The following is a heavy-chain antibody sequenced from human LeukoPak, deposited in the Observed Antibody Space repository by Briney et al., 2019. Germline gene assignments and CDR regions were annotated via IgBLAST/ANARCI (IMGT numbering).Heavy chain of an antibody. V-gene: IGHV1-69*06. J-gene: IGHJ3*02. CDR1: GGIFTTYA. D-gene: IGHD2-15*01. Sequence: SVKVSCKASGGIFTTYAINWVRQAPGQGLEWMGRTIPIFGSTNYAQKFQRRATITADKSTSTAYMGLSSLRSEDTAMYYCARDSPIPNPDCTGGTCLPMGGPFDIWGQGTMVTVSS. CDR3: ARDSPIPNPDCTGGTCLPMGGPFDI. CDR2: TIPIFGST.